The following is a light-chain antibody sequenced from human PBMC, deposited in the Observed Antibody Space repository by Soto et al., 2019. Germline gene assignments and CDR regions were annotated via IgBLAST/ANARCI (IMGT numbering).Light chain of an antibody. CDR3: QQYNDYPLT. CDR2: KAS. J-gene: IGKJ4*01. CDR1: QSISSW. Sequence: DIQMTQSPSTLSASVGDRVTITCRASQSISSWLAWYQQKPGKAPKLLVYKASSLQSGVPSRFSGSGSGTEFTLTISSLQPHDFAAYYCQQYNDYPLTFGGGTRVEIK. V-gene: IGKV1-5*03.